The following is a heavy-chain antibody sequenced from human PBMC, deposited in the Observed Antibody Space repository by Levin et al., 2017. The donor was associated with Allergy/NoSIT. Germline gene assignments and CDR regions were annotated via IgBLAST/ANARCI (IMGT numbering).Heavy chain of an antibody. J-gene: IGHJ4*02. V-gene: IGHV3-23*01. CDR1: GFTFSSYA. CDR3: AKDPILVVVPSV. D-gene: IGHD2-2*01. Sequence: GESLKISCAASGFTFSSYAMSWVRQAPGKGLEWVSAISGSGGSTYYADSVKGRFTISRDNSKNTLYLQMNSLRAEDTAVYYCAKDPILVVVPSVWGQGTLVTVSS. CDR2: ISGSGGST.